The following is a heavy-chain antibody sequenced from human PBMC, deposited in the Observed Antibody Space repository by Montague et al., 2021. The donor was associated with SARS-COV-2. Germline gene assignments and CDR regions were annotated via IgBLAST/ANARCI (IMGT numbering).Heavy chain of an antibody. J-gene: IGHJ4*02. CDR1: GFTSGDYQ. Sequence: RLSWSASGFTSGDYQMTWVRQAPGKGLQWVANINQDETAKTYVDSVKGRFTISRDNAKNSPILQMNSLKDEDTAVYYCARSPRGSGTGWLDYWGQGTLVTVSS. V-gene: IGHV3-7*01. D-gene: IGHD3/OR15-3a*01. CDR3: ARSPRGSGTGWLDY. CDR2: INQDETAK.